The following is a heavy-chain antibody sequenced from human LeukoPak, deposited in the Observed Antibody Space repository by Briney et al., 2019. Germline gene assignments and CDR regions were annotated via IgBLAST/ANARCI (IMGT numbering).Heavy chain of an antibody. V-gene: IGHV3-53*01. J-gene: IGHJ4*02. Sequence: GGSLRLSCAASGFTFSSYWMHWVRQAPGKGLEWVSVIYSGGSTYYADSVKGRFTISRDNSKNTLYLQMNSLRAEDTAVYYCARAHYYDSSGYVDWGQGTLVTVSS. D-gene: IGHD3-22*01. CDR1: GFTFSSYW. CDR3: ARAHYYDSSGYVD. CDR2: IYSGGST.